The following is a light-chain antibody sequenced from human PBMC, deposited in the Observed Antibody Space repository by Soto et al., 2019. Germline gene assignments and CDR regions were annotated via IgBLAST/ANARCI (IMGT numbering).Light chain of an antibody. CDR1: QSLSSNY. CDR3: QQYDTFPRT. J-gene: IGKJ1*01. V-gene: IGKV3-20*01. CDR2: GAS. Sequence: DIVLTQSPGTLSLSPGDRATLSCRASQSLSSNYLAWYQQKPGQGPRLLIYGASTRATDIPDRFRGSGSGTDFALTITRLEPADFAVYFCQQYDTFPRTFGQGPKVEIQ.